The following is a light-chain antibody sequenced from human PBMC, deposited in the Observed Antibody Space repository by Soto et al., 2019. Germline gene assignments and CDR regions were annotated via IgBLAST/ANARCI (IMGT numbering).Light chain of an antibody. CDR1: SSNIGAGYD. Sequence: QSVLTQPPSVSGAPGQRVTISCTGSSSNIGAGYDVHWYQQLPGTAPKLLIYGNSNRPSGVPDRFSGSKSGNTASLTISGLQAEDEADYYCCAYAGSSTVGFGGGTKLTVL. CDR2: GNS. V-gene: IGLV1-40*01. CDR3: CAYAGSSTVG. J-gene: IGLJ3*02.